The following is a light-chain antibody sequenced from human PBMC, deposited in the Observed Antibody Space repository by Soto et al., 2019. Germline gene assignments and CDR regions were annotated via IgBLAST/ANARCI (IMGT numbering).Light chain of an antibody. Sequence: EIELTYSPATLSLSRRERATLSCRASPSVTNCLAWYQQKPGRAPRLLIYGAFNRATGIPARFSGSGSGTDFSLTISSLEPEDSAVYYCQQRNVWPPVTFGQATRLEIK. CDR2: GAF. CDR1: PSVTNC. V-gene: IGKV3-11*01. CDR3: QQRNVWPPVT. J-gene: IGKJ5*01.